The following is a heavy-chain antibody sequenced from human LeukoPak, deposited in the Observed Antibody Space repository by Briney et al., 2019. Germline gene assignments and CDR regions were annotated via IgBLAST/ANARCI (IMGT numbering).Heavy chain of an antibody. Sequence: SETLSLTCTVSGASISGTAYYWGWVRQPPRKGLEWIGNIYYSGSTYYNASLQSRVTISIDTSKNQFSLRLSSVTAADTAVYYCARAVGSGSFQTYYYYMDVWGKGTTVTISS. J-gene: IGHJ6*03. CDR2: IYYSGST. CDR3: ARAVGSGSFQTYYYYMDV. CDR1: GASISGTAYY. V-gene: IGHV4-39*07. D-gene: IGHD3-10*01.